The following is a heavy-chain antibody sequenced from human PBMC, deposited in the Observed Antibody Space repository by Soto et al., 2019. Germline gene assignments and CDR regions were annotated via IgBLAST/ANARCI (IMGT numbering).Heavy chain of an antibody. CDR1: GFTFSSYA. CDR3: ARDRGYIAAAGTTGTFDY. J-gene: IGHJ4*02. Sequence: PGGSLRLSCAASGFTFSSYAMHWVRQAPGKGLEWVAVISYDGSNKYYADSVKGRFTISRDNSKNTLYLQMNSLRAEDTAVYYCARDRGYIAAAGTTGTFDYWGQGTLVTVSS. CDR2: ISYDGSNK. D-gene: IGHD6-13*01. V-gene: IGHV3-30-3*01.